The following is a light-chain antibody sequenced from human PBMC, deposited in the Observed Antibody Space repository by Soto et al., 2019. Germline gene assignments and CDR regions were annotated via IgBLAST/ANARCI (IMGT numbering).Light chain of an antibody. Sequence: DIQMTQSPSTLSASVGDRVTITCRASQSISSWLAWYQQKPGKAPKLLIYDASSLESGVPSRFSGSGSGTEFTLTISSLQPDDFATYYCQQYKSYQGIFGQGTKLEIK. CDR1: QSISSW. V-gene: IGKV1-5*01. CDR3: QQYKSYQGI. CDR2: DAS. J-gene: IGKJ2*01.